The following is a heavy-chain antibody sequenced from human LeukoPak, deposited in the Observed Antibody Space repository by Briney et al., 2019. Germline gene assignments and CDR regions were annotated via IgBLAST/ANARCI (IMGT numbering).Heavy chain of an antibody. Sequence: GGSLRLSCAASGFTFSTYWMHWVRQAPGKGLVWVSRISSDGSNTRYADSVKGRFTISRDNTKNTLYLQMNTLGVEDTAVYYCARSHTSCSCSWDFSYYFDYWGQGALVTVSS. CDR1: GFTFSTYW. V-gene: IGHV3-74*01. D-gene: IGHD2-15*01. CDR2: ISSDGSNT. CDR3: ARSHTSCSCSWDFSYYFDY. J-gene: IGHJ4*02.